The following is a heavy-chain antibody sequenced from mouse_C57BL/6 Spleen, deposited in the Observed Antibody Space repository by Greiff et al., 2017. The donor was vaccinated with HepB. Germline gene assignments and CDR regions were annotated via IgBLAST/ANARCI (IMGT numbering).Heavy chain of an antibody. Sequence: QVHVKQSGPELVKPGASVKISCKASGYSFTSYYIHWVKQRPGQGLEWIGWIYPGSGNTKYNEKFKGKATLTAATSSSTAYMQLSGLTSEDSAVYYCAETGTFDYWGQGTTLTVSS. V-gene: IGHV1-66*01. D-gene: IGHD1-1*02. CDR3: AETGTFDY. J-gene: IGHJ2*01. CDR2: IYPGSGNT. CDR1: GYSFTSYY.